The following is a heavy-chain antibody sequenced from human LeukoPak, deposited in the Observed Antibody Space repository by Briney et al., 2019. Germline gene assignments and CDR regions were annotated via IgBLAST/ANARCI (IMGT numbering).Heavy chain of an antibody. D-gene: IGHD1-20*01. J-gene: IGHJ5*02. CDR3: TTDNLAQACA. CDR2: IKSETEGGTT. CDR1: GLPFTNAW. V-gene: IGHV3-15*01. Sequence: CGSLRLSCAASGLPFTNAWMAWVRQPPGKGLEWVGRIKSETEGGTTDYAAPVKGRFTISRDDSKNTLYLQMNSLNTEDTAVYYCTTDNLAQACAWGQETLVTVSS.